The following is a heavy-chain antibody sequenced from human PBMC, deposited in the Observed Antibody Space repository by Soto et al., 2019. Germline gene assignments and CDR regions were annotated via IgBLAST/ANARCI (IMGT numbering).Heavy chain of an antibody. CDR2: ISYDGSNK. J-gene: IGHJ4*02. V-gene: IGHV3-30-3*01. Sequence: QVQLVESGGGVVQPGRSLRLSCAASGFTFSSYAMHWVRQAPGKGLEWVAVISYDGSNKYYADSVKGRFTISRDNSKNTLYLQMNSLRAEDTAVYYCARTVVLAATQVDYWGQGTLVTVSS. D-gene: IGHD2-15*01. CDR3: ARTVVLAATQVDY. CDR1: GFTFSSYA.